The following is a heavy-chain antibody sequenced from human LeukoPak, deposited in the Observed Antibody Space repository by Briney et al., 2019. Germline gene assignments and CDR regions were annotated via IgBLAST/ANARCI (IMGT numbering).Heavy chain of an antibody. CDR3: ARLRPRTPSGYPSL. J-gene: IGHJ4*02. V-gene: IGHV4-39*01. Sequence: SETLPLTCTVSGGSISSSSYYWGWIRQPPGKGLEWIGSIYYSGSTYYNPSLKSRVTISVDTSKNQFSLKLSSVTAADTAVYYCARLRPRTPSGYPSLGGQGTLVTVSS. D-gene: IGHD3-22*01. CDR2: IYYSGST. CDR1: GGSISSSSYY.